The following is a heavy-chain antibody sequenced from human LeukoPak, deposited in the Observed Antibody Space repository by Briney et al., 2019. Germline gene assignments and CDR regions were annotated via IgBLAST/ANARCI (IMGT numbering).Heavy chain of an antibody. J-gene: IGHJ3*02. CDR3: ARDGRPYYDILTGYQGNDAFDI. V-gene: IGHV4-59*01. Sequence: SETLSLTCTVSGGSISSYYWSWIRQPPGKGLEWIGYIYYSGSTNYNPSLKSRVTISVDTSKNQSSLKLSSVTAADTAVYYCARDGRPYYDILTGYQGNDAFDIWGQGTMVTVSS. D-gene: IGHD3-9*01. CDR1: GGSISSYY. CDR2: IYYSGST.